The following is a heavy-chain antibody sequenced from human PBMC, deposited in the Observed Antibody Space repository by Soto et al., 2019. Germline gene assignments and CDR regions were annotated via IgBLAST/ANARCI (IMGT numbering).Heavy chain of an antibody. J-gene: IGHJ5*02. CDR2: IIPIFGTA. V-gene: IGHV1-69*13. CDR3: AREYYGSGSYCVDP. CDR1: GGTFSSYA. Sequence: ASVKVSCKASGGTFSSYAISWVRQAPGQGPEWMGGIIPIFGTANYAQKFQGRVTITADESTSTAYMELSSLRSEDTAVYYCAREYYGSGSYCVDPWGQGTLVTVSS. D-gene: IGHD3-10*01.